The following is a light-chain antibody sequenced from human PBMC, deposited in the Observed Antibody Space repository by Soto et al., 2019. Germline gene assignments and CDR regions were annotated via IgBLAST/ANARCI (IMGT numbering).Light chain of an antibody. J-gene: IGKJ2*01. CDR1: QSVSNN. Sequence: EIVMTQSPATLSVSPGERATLSCRASQSVSNNLAWYQQKPGQAPRLLFYGASFRATGVPARFSGSGSGTDFTLTISSLQSEAFAIYYCQQSNNWPYTFGQGTKLEIK. CDR2: GAS. CDR3: QQSNNWPYT. V-gene: IGKV3-15*01.